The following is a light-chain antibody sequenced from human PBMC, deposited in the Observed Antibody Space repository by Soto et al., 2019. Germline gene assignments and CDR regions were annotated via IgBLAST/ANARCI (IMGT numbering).Light chain of an antibody. V-gene: IGLV4-69*01. CDR2: LNSDGSH. J-gene: IGLJ2*01. CDR1: SGHSSYA. CDR3: QTWGTGIVL. Sequence: QSVLTQSPSASASLGASVKLTCTLSSGHSSYATAWHQQQPEKGPRYLMKLNSDGSHSKGDGIPDRFSGSSSGAERYLTISSLQSEDEADYYCQTWGTGIVLFAGGTKLTVL.